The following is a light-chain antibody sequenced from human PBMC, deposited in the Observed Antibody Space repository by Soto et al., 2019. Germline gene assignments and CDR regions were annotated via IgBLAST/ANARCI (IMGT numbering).Light chain of an antibody. CDR1: SRDVGGYNY. CDR3: SSYVGSNNYV. V-gene: IGLV2-8*01. Sequence: QSVLTQPPSASGSPGQSVTISCTGTSRDVGGYNYVSWYQQHPGQAPKLMIYEVSKRPSGVPDRFSGSKSGNTASLTVFGLQAEDQADYYCSSYVGSNNYVFGTGTKVTVL. J-gene: IGLJ1*01. CDR2: EVS.